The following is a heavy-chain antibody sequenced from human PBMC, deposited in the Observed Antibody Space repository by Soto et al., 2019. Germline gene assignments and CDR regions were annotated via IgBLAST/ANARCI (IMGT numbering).Heavy chain of an antibody. V-gene: IGHV3-13*04. J-gene: IGHJ4*02. Sequence: EQLVESGGGLVQPGGSLRLSCAASGFTFRTNDMHWVRQAPGKGLEWVAGIGTAADTYYPDSVKGRFTISRDNAKSSLYLQMKSLRAGDTAVYYCARGWLRRGYLDYWGQGTLVTVSS. CDR1: GFTFRTND. D-gene: IGHD5-12*01. CDR2: IGTAADT. CDR3: ARGWLRRGYLDY.